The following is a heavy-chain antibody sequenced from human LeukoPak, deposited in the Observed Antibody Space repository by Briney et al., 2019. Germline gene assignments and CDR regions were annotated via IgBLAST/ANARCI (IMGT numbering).Heavy chain of an antibody. Sequence: SVKVSCKASGGTFSSYAISWVRQAPGQGLEWMGRIIPILGIANYAQRFQGRVTITAHKSTSTAYMELSSLRSEDTAVYYCARNRGGYSGYDLAYWGQGTLVTVSS. CDR1: GGTFSSYA. CDR2: IIPILGIA. V-gene: IGHV1-69*04. D-gene: IGHD5-12*01. CDR3: ARNRGGYSGYDLAY. J-gene: IGHJ4*02.